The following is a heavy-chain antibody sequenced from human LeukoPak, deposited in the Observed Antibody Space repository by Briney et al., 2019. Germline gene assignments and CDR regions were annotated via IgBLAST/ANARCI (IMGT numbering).Heavy chain of an antibody. CDR2: IKQDGNEK. CDR1: GFTFSSYS. CDR3: AGEEKQGDAFDI. Sequence: GGSLRLSCAASGFTFSSYSMNWVRQAPGKGLEWVANIKQDGNEKYYVDSVKGRFTISRDNAKNSLYLQMNSLRAEDTAVYYCAGEEKQGDAFDIWGQGTMVTVSS. V-gene: IGHV3-7*01. J-gene: IGHJ3*02.